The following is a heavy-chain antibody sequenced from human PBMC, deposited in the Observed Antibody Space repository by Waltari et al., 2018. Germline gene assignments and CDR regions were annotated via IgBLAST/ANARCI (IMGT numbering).Heavy chain of an antibody. CDR1: GFPFPDYR. D-gene: IGHD7-27*01. V-gene: IGHV3-7*01. J-gene: IGHJ4*02. CDR3: VRDHWGPDY. Sequence: EVHLVESGGGLVQPGGSLRLSCAASGFPFPDYRMSWVRQAPGKGPEWVANIHKDGSEKNYVDYVKGRFTISRDNAKDSVYLQMNSLRADDTAMYYCVRDHWGPDYWGQGTLVTVSS. CDR2: IHKDGSEK.